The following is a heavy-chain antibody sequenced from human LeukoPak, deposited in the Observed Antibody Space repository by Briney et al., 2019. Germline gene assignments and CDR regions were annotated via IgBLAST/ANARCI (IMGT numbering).Heavy chain of an antibody. CDR3: AREVGGY. CDR2: IKEDGSAK. D-gene: IGHD2-15*01. V-gene: IGHV3-7*01. CDR1: GFTFSDYY. Sequence: PGGSLRLSCAASGFTFSDYYMSWIRQAPGKGLEWLANIKEDGSAKYYVDSVKGRFTISRDNAKNSLYLQMDSLRGEDTAVYYCAREVGGYWGQGTLVTVSS. J-gene: IGHJ4*02.